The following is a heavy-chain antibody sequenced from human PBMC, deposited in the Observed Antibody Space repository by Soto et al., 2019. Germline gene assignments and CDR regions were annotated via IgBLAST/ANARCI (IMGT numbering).Heavy chain of an antibody. CDR3: AREGYYGSGSYGEHLLIDY. CDR1: GGSISSYY. J-gene: IGHJ4*02. CDR2: MYYSGST. D-gene: IGHD3-10*01. V-gene: IGHV4-59*01. Sequence: QVQLQESGPGLVKPSETLSLTCTVSGGSISSYYWSWIRQPPGKGLELIGYMYYSGSTNYNPSLKSRVTISVDTSKNQLSLKLSSVTAADTAVYYCAREGYYGSGSYGEHLLIDYWGQGTLVTVSS.